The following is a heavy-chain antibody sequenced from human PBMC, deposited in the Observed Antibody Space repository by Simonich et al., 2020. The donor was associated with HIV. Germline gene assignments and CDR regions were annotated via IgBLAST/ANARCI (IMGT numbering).Heavy chain of an antibody. CDR3: ARHMCSAISCFEGYNWFDP. Sequence: QVQLQQWGAGLLKPSETLSLTCAVYGGSFINYYWSWIRQPPGKGLEWIREINRSGSNKNNASLKSRVTISVDTAKNPFSLKLTSVTAADTAVYYCARHMCSAISCFEGYNWFDPWGQGNLVTVSS. V-gene: IGHV4-34*01. CDR1: GGSFINYY. J-gene: IGHJ5*02. D-gene: IGHD2-2*01. CDR2: INRSGSN.